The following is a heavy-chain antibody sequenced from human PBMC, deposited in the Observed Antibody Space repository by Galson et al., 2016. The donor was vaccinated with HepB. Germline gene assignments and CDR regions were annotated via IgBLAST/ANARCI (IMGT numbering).Heavy chain of an antibody. CDR2: IHAHTGGS. J-gene: IGHJ6*02. CDR1: GFTFTDYY. D-gene: IGHD2-21*01. CDR3: ARGPIARFYFYGLDV. Sequence: SVKVSCKASGFTFTDYYIHWVRQAPGQGLEWMGRIHAHTGGSSFAQKFQGRVTMTRDMATSTVHMKMDSLISADTAVYYCARGPIARFYFYGLDVWGQGTTVTVSS. V-gene: IGHV1-2*06.